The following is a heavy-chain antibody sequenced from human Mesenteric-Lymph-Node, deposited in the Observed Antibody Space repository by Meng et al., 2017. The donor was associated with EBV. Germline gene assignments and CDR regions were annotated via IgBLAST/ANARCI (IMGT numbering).Heavy chain of an antibody. D-gene: IGHD3-10*01. CDR2: ISAYNGNT. CDR1: GYTFTSYA. V-gene: IGHV1-18*01. CDR3: ARVWLWFGELGWFDP. Sequence: QAQLGQSGAEVKQPGASVEVSCKASGYTFTSYAMNGVRQAPRQGLEWMGWISAYNGNTNYAHKLQGRDTMTTDTSTSTAYMELRSLRSDDTAVYYCARVWLWFGELGWFDPWGQGTLVTVSS. J-gene: IGHJ5*02.